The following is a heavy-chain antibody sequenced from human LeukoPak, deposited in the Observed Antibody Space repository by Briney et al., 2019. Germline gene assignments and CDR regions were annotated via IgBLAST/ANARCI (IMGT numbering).Heavy chain of an antibody. CDR2: IRSKAYGGTT. CDR3: TRGRGTGGYSYGYGGYYFDY. D-gene: IGHD5-18*01. J-gene: IGHJ4*02. CDR1: GFTFGDYA. V-gene: IGHV3-49*03. Sequence: GGSLRLSCTASGFTFGDYAMSWFRQAPGKGLEWVGFIRSKAYGGTTEYAASVKGRFTISRDDSKSIAYLQMNSLKTEDTAVYYCTRGRGTGGYSYGYGGYYFDYWGQGTLVTVSS.